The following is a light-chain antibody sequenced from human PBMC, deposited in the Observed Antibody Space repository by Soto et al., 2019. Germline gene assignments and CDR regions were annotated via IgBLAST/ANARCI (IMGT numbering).Light chain of an antibody. CDR2: AAS. V-gene: IGKV1-39*01. CDR3: QQRFSPPLT. CDR1: QSIANY. J-gene: IGKJ4*01. Sequence: DIQMTQSPSSLSASVGDRVTITCRASQSIANYLNWYQQKPGTAPKLLIFAASSLQSGVPSRLSGSGSGTDFTLTISSLQHEDFATYYCQQRFSPPLTFGGGTKVDIK.